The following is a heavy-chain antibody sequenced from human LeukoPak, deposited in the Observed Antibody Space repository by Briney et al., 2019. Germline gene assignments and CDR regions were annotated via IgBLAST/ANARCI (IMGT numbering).Heavy chain of an antibody. CDR2: IRSKAYGGTT. CDR3: TRAYYYDSSGYYSRLFDY. J-gene: IGHJ4*02. Sequence: PGGSLRLSCTASGFTFGDYAMSWVRQAPGKGLGWVGFIRSKAYGGTTEYAASVKGRFTISRDDSKSIAYLQMNSLKTEDTAVYYCTRAYYYDSSGYYSRLFDYWGQGTLVTVSS. CDR1: GFTFGDYA. D-gene: IGHD3-22*01. V-gene: IGHV3-49*04.